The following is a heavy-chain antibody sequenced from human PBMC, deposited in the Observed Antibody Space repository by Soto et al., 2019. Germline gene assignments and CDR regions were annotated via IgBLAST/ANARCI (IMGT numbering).Heavy chain of an antibody. CDR3: AKDFVTVDTAMVNY. D-gene: IGHD5-18*01. J-gene: IGHJ4*02. CDR1: GFTFSSYS. CDR2: ISGSGGST. V-gene: IGHV3-23*01. Sequence: GGSPGLSGAASGFTFSSYSMSGVRQAPGKGLEGVSAISGSGGSTYYADSVKGRFTISRANSKNTLYLQMNSLRTEDTAVYYCAKDFVTVDTAMVNYWGQGTLVTVSS.